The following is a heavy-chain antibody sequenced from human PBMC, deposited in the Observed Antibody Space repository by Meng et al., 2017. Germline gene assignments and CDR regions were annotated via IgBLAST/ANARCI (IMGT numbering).Heavy chain of an antibody. V-gene: IGHV4-34*01. J-gene: IGHJ4*02. CDR2: INHSGST. CDR3: ARRGIAARPFYY. D-gene: IGHD6-6*01. CDR1: GGSFSGYY. Sequence: QVTLQQWGEGLLKPSEPLSLTCAVYGGSFSGYYWSWIRQPPGKGLEWIGEINHSGSTNYNPSLKSRVTISVDTSKNQFSLKLSSVTAADTAVYYCARRGIAARPFYYWGRGTLVTVSS.